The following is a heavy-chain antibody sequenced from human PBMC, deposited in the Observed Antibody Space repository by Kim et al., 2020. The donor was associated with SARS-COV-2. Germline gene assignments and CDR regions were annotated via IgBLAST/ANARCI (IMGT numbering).Heavy chain of an antibody. V-gene: IGHV4-31*02. CDR3: ARARYYDSSGYYYFDY. D-gene: IGHD3-22*01. Sequence: SLKSRVTISVDTSKNQFSLKLGSVTAADTAVYYCARARYYDSSGYYYFDYWGQGTLVTVSS. J-gene: IGHJ4*02.